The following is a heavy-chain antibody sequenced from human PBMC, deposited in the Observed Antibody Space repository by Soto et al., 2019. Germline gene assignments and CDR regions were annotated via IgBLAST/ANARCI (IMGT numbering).Heavy chain of an antibody. CDR3: IGDTSSGGAGG. CDR2: ILASGDV. Sequence: EEELVESGGGLVQPGRSLRLSCATSGFTLRDSAMHWVRQVPGGGLEWVSGILASGDVGYVDSVRGRFTMSRDVAKSSLRLPWNSLRTGGKALYFCIGDTSSGGAGGWGEGMTVTVSS. V-gene: IGHV3-9*01. CDR1: GFTLRDSA. J-gene: IGHJ6*04. D-gene: IGHD3-10*01.